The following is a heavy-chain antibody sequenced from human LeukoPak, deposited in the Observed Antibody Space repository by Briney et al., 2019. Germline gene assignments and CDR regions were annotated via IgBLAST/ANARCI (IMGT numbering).Heavy chain of an antibody. CDR2: IKSKIDGGTT. D-gene: IGHD3-10*01. J-gene: IGHJ4*02. Sequence: GGSLRLSCAASGFSFSDAWMSWVRQVPGKGLEWVGRIKSKIDGGTTDYAAPVKGRFTVSRDDSKNTLYLQMNNLKTEDTAVYYCASGSGYFDYWGQGTLVTVSS. CDR3: ASGSGYFDY. CDR1: GFSFSDAW. V-gene: IGHV3-15*01.